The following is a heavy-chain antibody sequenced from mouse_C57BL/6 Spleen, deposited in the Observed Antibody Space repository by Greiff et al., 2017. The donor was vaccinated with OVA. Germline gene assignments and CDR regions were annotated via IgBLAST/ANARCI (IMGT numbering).Heavy chain of an antibody. V-gene: IGHV1-82*01. Sequence: VKLVESGPELVKPGASVKISCKASGYAFSSSWMNWVKQRPGKGLEWIGRIYPGDGDTNYNGKFKGKATLTADKSSSTAYMQLSSLTSEDSAVYFCARESSGYFYYFDYWGQGTTLTVSS. J-gene: IGHJ2*01. CDR1: GYAFSSSW. CDR2: IYPGDGDT. D-gene: IGHD3-2*02. CDR3: ARESSGYFYYFDY.